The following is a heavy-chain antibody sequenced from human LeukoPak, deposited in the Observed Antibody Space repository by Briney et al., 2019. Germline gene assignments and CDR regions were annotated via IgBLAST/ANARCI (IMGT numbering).Heavy chain of an antibody. CDR3: AREGYYGSGSPPSLFFDY. CDR1: GFTFTNYV. V-gene: IGHV3-30-3*01. CDR2: TSSDLNVK. D-gene: IGHD3-10*01. Sequence: PGRSLRLSCAASGFTFTNYVIHWVRQAPGKGMEWVAVTSSDLNVKLYADSVKGRFTISRDNSRSTLYLQMNSLRPEDTAIYYCAREGYYGSGSPPSLFFDYWGQGTLVTVSS. J-gene: IGHJ4*02.